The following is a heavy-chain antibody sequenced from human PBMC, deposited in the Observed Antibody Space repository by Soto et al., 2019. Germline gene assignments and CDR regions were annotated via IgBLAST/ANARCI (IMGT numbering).Heavy chain of an antibody. CDR3: VRESSDNVVVPATIEGVRAP. Sequence: GGSLRLSCSASGFTFSDYYMSWIRQAPGKGLEWVSYISGGGTSTRYADSVKGRFTISRDNAKNSLYLQMNSLRAEDTAVYYCVRESSDNVVVPATIEGVRAPWGQGTLVTVSS. CDR2: ISGGGTST. CDR1: GFTFSDYY. J-gene: IGHJ5*02. V-gene: IGHV3-11*06. D-gene: IGHD2-2*02.